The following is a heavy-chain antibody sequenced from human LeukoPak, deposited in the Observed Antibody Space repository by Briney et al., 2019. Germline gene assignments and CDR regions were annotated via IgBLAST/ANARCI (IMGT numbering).Heavy chain of an antibody. J-gene: IGHJ4*02. D-gene: IGHD3-10*01. CDR2: INHSGST. Sequence: PSETLFLTCAVYGGSFSGYYWSWIRQPPGKGLEWIGEINHSGSTNYNPSLKSRVTISVDTSKNQFSLKLSSVTAADTAVYYCASTPLMGSGSHRYYSDYWGQGTLVTASS. CDR3: ASTPLMGSGSHRYYSDY. V-gene: IGHV4-34*01. CDR1: GGSFSGYY.